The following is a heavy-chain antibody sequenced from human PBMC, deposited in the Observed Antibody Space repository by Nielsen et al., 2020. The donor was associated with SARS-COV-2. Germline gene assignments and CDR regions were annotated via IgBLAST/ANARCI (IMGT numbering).Heavy chain of an antibody. D-gene: IGHD3-10*01. J-gene: IGHJ4*02. V-gene: IGHV4-4*02. CDR1: GGSITSSNW. CDR3: ARTTGSGSLLLVWG. CDR2: IYHDEST. Sequence: LRETLSLTCAVSGGSITSSNWWNWVRQPPGKGLEWIGDIYHDESTNYSPSLKSRVTMSVDKSKNQFSLRLTSLTAADTAIYYCARTTGSGSLLLVWGWGPGTLVAVSS.